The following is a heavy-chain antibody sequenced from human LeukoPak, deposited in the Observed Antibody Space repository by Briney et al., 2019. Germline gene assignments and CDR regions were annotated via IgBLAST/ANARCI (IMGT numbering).Heavy chain of an antibody. V-gene: IGHV1-69*01. D-gene: IGHD2-2*01. J-gene: IGHJ4*02. CDR3: ARHGTVPAAITWDYYFDY. Sequence: SVKVSCKASGGTFSSYAISWVRRAPGQGLEWMGGIIPIFGTANYAQKFQGRVTITADESTSTAYMELSSLRSEDTAVYYCARHGTVPAAITWDYYFDYWGQGTLVTVSS. CDR1: GGTFSSYA. CDR2: IIPIFGTA.